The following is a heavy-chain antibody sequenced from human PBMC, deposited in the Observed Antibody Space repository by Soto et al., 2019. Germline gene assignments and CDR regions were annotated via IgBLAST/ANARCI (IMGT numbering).Heavy chain of an antibody. J-gene: IGHJ4*02. D-gene: IGHD2-15*01. V-gene: IGHV4-34*01. CDR3: ARGGGCSAASCYFDS. CDR1: GGSFSGYY. CDR2: INHSGST. Sequence: PSETLSLTCAVYGGSFSGYYWSWIRQPPGRGLEWIGEINHSGSTDYNPPLKSRVTISLDTSKNQFSLKVISVTAADTALYYCARGGGCSAASCYFDSWGQGTLVTVS.